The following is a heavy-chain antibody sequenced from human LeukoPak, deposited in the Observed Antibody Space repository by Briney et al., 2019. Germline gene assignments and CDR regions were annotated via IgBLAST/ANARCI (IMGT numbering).Heavy chain of an antibody. Sequence: PGGSLRLSCAASGFTFSSYWMSWVRQAPGKGLEWVANIKQDGSEKYYVDSVKGRFTISRDNAKNSPYLQMNSLRAEDTAVYYCARDPPRYDSSGYFSWGQGTLVTVSS. V-gene: IGHV3-7*01. J-gene: IGHJ5*02. CDR2: IKQDGSEK. CDR3: ARDPPRYDSSGYFS. CDR1: GFTFSSYW. D-gene: IGHD3-22*01.